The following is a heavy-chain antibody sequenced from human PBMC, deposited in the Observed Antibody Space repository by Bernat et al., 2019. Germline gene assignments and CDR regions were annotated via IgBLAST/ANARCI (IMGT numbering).Heavy chain of an antibody. D-gene: IGHD3-10*01. V-gene: IGHV4-59*08. CDR3: ARRLKLLSTGDAFDL. CDR2: IYYSGST. J-gene: IGHJ3*01. CDR1: GGSISSFY. Sequence: QVQLQESGPGLVKPSETLSLTCTVSGGSISSFYWTWIRQPPGKGLEWIGYIYYSGSTNYNPSLKSRVTISVDTSKNQFSLKLSSVTAADTAGYYCARRLKLLSTGDAFDLWGQGTMVTVSS.